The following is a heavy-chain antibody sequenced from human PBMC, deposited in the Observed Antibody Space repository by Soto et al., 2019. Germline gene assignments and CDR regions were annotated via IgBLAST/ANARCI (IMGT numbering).Heavy chain of an antibody. J-gene: IGHJ3*02. CDR2: ISSNGGST. Sequence: PGGSLRLSCAASGFTFSSYAMHWVRQAPGKGLEYVSAISSNGGSTYYANSVKGRFTISRDNSKNTLYLQMGSLRAEDMAVYYCARGMYYDILTGPFDIWGQGTMVTVSS. CDR3: ARGMYYDILTGPFDI. V-gene: IGHV3-64*01. D-gene: IGHD3-9*01. CDR1: GFTFSSYA.